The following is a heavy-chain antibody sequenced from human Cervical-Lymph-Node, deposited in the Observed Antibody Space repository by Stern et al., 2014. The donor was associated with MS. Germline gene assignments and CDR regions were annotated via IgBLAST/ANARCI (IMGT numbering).Heavy chain of an antibody. V-gene: IGHV1-69*08. D-gene: IGHD2-15*01. CDR3: AREALLGGNYYALDV. CDR1: GGTFSSYT. CDR2: STPIFGTA. Sequence: QDQLVQSGAEVKKPGSSVKVSCKAFGGTFSSYTMRWVRQAPGQGLEWMGRSTPIFGTANYAQKFQDRVTITADKFTSTAYMALNSLRSEDTAVYYCAREALLGGNYYALDVWGQGTTVTVSS. J-gene: IGHJ6*02.